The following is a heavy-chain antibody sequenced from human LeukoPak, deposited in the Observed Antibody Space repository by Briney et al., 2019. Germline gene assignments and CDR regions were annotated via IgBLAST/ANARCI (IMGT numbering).Heavy chain of an antibody. CDR2: ISSSSSYI. D-gene: IGHD4-17*01. CDR3: ARDTGTTVTTYFDY. V-gene: IGHV3-21*01. Sequence: GGSLRLSCAASGFTFSSYSMNWVRQAPGKGLEWVSSISSSSSYIYYADSVKGRSTISRDNAKNSLYLQMNSLRAEDTAVYYCARDTGTTVTTYFDYWGQGTLVTVSS. CDR1: GFTFSSYS. J-gene: IGHJ4*02.